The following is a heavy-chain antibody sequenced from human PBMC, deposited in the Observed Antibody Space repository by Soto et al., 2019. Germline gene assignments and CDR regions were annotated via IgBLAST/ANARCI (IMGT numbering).Heavy chain of an antibody. CDR3: ARTASLLDS. J-gene: IGHJ4*02. CDR1: GFNLRDHY. V-gene: IGHV3-11*01. CDR2: MSGSGGDV. D-gene: IGHD2-21*02. Sequence: PGGSLRLSCAASGFNLRDHYMNWIRQAPGKGLEWVSYMSGSGGDVNYADSVRGRFTMSRDNAQNSLFLQMNSLRAEDTAVYYCARTASLLDSWGQGTLVTVSS.